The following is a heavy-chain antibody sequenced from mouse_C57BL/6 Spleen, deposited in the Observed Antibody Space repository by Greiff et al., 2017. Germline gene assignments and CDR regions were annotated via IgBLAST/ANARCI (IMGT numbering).Heavy chain of an antibody. CDR3: AREEENWPYFDY. CDR1: GYTFTSYG. D-gene: IGHD4-1*01. CDR2: IYPRSGNT. J-gene: IGHJ2*01. V-gene: IGHV1-81*01. Sequence: QVQLKESGAELARPGASVKLSCKASGYTFTSYGISWVKQRTGQGLEWIGEIYPRSGNTYYNEKFKGKATLTADKSSSTAYMEIRSLTSEDAAVYFCAREEENWPYFDYWGQGTTLTVSS.